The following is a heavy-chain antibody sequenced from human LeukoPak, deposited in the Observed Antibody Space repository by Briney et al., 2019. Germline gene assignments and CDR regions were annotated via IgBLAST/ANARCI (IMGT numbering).Heavy chain of an antibody. CDR1: GFTFSSYS. Sequence: PGGSLRLSCAASGFTFSSYSMNWVRQAPGKGLEWVSDISSSSSTIYYADSVKGRFTISRDNAKNSLYLQMNSLRAEDTAVYYCAREHYFYYMDGWGKGTTVTVSS. J-gene: IGHJ6*03. CDR2: ISSSSSTI. V-gene: IGHV3-48*01. CDR3: AREHYFYYMDG.